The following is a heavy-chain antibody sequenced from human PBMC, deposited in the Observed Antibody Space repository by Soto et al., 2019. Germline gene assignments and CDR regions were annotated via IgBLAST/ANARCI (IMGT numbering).Heavy chain of an antibody. CDR1: GYPFTSYD. J-gene: IGHJ6*02. D-gene: IGHD3-3*01. Sequence: ASVTVSCKASGYPFTSYDINWVRQATGQGLEWMGWMNPNSGNTGYAQKFQGRVTMTRNTSISTAYMELSSLRSEDTAVYYCARVGDFWSGYYYGMDVWGQGTTVTVSS. CDR2: MNPNSGNT. V-gene: IGHV1-8*01. CDR3: ARVGDFWSGYYYGMDV.